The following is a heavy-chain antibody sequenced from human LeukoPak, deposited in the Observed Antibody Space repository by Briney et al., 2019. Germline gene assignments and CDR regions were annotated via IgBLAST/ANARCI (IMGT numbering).Heavy chain of an antibody. CDR3: ARFKSSGWYRWWFDP. CDR2: ISAYNGNT. V-gene: IGHV1-18*01. J-gene: IGHJ5*02. D-gene: IGHD6-19*01. CDR1: GYTFTSYG. Sequence: ASVKVSCTASGYTFTSYGISWVRQAPGQGLEWMGWISAYNGNTNYAQKLQGRVTMTTDTSTSTAYMELRSLRSDDTAVYYCARFKSSGWYRWWFDPWGQGTLVTVSS.